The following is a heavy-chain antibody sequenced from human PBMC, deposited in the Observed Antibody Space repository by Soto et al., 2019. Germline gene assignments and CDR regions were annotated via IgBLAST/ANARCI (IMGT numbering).Heavy chain of an antibody. J-gene: IGHJ6*02. CDR3: ASRKRYYGSGSYYPYYYGMDV. CDR1: GYTFTSYY. Sequence: ASVKVSCKASGYTFTSYYMHWVRQAPGQGLEWMGIINPSGGSTSYAQKFQGRVTMTWDTSTSTVYMELSSLRSEDTAVYYCASRKRYYGSGSYYPYYYGMDVWGQGTTVTVSS. CDR2: INPSGGST. D-gene: IGHD3-10*01. V-gene: IGHV1-46*01.